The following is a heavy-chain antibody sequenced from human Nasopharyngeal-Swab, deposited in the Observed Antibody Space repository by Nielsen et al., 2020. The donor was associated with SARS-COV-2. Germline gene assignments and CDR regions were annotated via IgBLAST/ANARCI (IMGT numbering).Heavy chain of an antibody. CDR3: ARARGAYGDYYYYYYTDV. V-gene: IGHV6-1*01. Sequence: WIRQSPSRGLEWLGRTYYRSKWHNDYAVSMKGRITINPDTSKNQFSLHLNSVTPEDTAVYYCARARGAYGDYYYYYYTDVWGKGTTVTVSS. J-gene: IGHJ6*03. D-gene: IGHD4-17*01. CDR2: TYYRSKWHN.